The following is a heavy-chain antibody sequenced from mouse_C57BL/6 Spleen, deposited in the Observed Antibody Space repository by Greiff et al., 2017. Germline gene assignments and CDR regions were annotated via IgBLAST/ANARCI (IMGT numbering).Heavy chain of an antibody. CDR1: GYTFTSYW. CDR2: IDPNSGGT. J-gene: IGHJ2*01. CDR3: ARDGSYYFDY. D-gene: IGHD1-1*01. V-gene: IGHV1-72*01. Sequence: QVQLQQPGAELVKPGASVKLSCKASGYTFTSYWMHWVKQRPGQGLEWIGRIDPNSGGTKYNEKFKSKATLTVDKPSSTAYMQLSSLTSEDSAVYYCARDGSYYFDYWGQGTTLTVSS.